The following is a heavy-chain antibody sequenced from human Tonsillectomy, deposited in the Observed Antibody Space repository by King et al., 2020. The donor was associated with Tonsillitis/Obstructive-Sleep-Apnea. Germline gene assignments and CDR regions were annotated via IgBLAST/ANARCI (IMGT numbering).Heavy chain of an antibody. Sequence: VQLQQWGAGLLKPSETLSLTCAVYGGSFSGYYWSWIRQPPGKGLEWIGEINHSGSTNYNPSLKSRVTISVDTSKNQFSLKLSSVTAADTAVYYCARGRGLYDILTGFPFDPWGQGTLVTVSS. D-gene: IGHD3-9*01. CDR3: ARGRGLYDILTGFPFDP. J-gene: IGHJ5*02. V-gene: IGHV4-34*01. CDR1: GGSFSGYY. CDR2: INHSGST.